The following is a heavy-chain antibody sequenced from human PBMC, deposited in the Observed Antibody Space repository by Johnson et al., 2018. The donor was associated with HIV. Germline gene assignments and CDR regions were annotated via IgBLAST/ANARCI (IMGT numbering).Heavy chain of an antibody. CDR3: AREGAAAGPTDAFDI. D-gene: IGHD6-13*01. CDR1: GFTFSSYA. CDR2: ISYDGSNK. Sequence: QVQLVESGGGVVQPGRSLRLSCAASGFTFSSYAMHWVRQAPGKGLEWVAVISYDGSNKYYADSVKGRFTISRDNSKNTLYLQMNSLRAEDTAVYYCAREGAAAGPTDAFDIWVQGTMVTVSS. J-gene: IGHJ3*02. V-gene: IGHV3-30-3*01.